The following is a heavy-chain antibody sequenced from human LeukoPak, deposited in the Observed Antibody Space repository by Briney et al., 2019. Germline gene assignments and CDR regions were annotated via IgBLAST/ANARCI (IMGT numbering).Heavy chain of an antibody. CDR3: ARMGYDSSGYYVAPCDY. Sequence: GGSLRLSCAASGFTFSSYGMHWVRQAPGKGLEWVAVIWYDGSNKHYADSVKGRFTISRDNSKNTLYLQMNSLRAEDTAVYYCARMGYDSSGYYVAPCDYWGQGTLVTVSS. D-gene: IGHD3-22*01. CDR1: GFTFSSYG. J-gene: IGHJ4*02. CDR2: IWYDGSNK. V-gene: IGHV3-33*01.